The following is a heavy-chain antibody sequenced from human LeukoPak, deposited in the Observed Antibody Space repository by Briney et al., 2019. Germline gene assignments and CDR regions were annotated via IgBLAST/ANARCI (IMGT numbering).Heavy chain of an antibody. CDR1: GFTFSSYG. CDR2: ISYDGSNK. Sequence: GGSLRLSCAASGFTFSSYGMHWVRQAPGKGLEWVAVISYDGSNKYYADSVKGRFTISRDNSKNTLYLQMNSLGAEDTAVYYCAKDLSYSLDYWGQGTLVTVSS. D-gene: IGHD2-21*01. V-gene: IGHV3-30*18. CDR3: AKDLSYSLDY. J-gene: IGHJ4*02.